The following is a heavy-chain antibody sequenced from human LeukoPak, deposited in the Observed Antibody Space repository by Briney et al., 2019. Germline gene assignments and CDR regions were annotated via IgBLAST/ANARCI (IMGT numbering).Heavy chain of an antibody. CDR2: INSNGGST. CDR1: GFTFSSYA. J-gene: IGHJ4*02. CDR3: AKVAVTTLFGYFDY. Sequence: GGSLRLSCAASGFTFSSYAMHWVRQAPGKGLEYVSTINSNGGSTYYPNSVKGRFTISRDNPKNTLYLQMNSLRAEDTAVYYCAKVAVTTLFGYFDYWGQGTLVTVSS. D-gene: IGHD4-17*01. V-gene: IGHV3-64*01.